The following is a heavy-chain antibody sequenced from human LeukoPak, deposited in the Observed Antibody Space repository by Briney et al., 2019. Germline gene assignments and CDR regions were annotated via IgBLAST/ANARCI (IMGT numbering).Heavy chain of an antibody. CDR1: GFTFSSYD. Sequence: PGGSLRLSCAASGFTFSSYDMNWVRQAPGKGLEWVSAISGSGGSTYYADSVKGRFTISRDISKNTLYLQMNSLRAEDTAVYYCAKVRSTRFDYWGQGTLVTVSS. D-gene: IGHD4-17*01. CDR2: ISGSGGST. CDR3: AKVRSTRFDY. V-gene: IGHV3-23*01. J-gene: IGHJ4*02.